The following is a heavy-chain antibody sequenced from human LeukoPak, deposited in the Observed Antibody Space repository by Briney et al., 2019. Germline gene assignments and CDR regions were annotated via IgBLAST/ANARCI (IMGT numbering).Heavy chain of an antibody. CDR3: AREYYSDSSGSGY. V-gene: IGHV3-48*01. D-gene: IGHD3-22*01. J-gene: IGHJ4*02. CDR2: IRSSSLTI. Sequence: QPGGSLRLSCAASGFTFSDDPMNWVRQAPGKGLEWVAHIRSSSLTISYADSVKGRFTISRDNAKNSLYLQMNSLRAEDTAVYYCAREYYSDSSGSGYWGQGTLVTVSS. CDR1: GFTFSDDP.